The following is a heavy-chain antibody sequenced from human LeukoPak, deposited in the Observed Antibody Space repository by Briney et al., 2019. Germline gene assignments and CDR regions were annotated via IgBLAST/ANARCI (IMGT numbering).Heavy chain of an antibody. V-gene: IGHV4-34*01. D-gene: IGHD6-13*01. J-gene: IGHJ4*02. Sequence: SETLSLTCAVYGGSFSGCYWSWIRQPPGKGLEWIGEINHSGSTNYNPSLKSRVTISVDTSKNQFSLKLSSVTAADTAVYYCARGRYSSSWYDYWGQGTLVTVSS. CDR3: ARGRYSSSWYDY. CDR1: GGSFSGCY. CDR2: INHSGST.